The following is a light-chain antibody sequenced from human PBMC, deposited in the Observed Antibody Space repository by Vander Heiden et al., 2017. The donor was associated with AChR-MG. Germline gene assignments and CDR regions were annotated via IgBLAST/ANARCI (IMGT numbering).Light chain of an antibody. CDR2: SNN. J-gene: IGLJ3*02. CDR1: SSNIGSNT. V-gene: IGLV1-44*01. CDR3: AAWDDSLNGPV. Sequence: QSVLTQPPSASGTPGQRVTISCSGSSSNIGSNTVNWYQQLPGTAPKLLIHSNNQRPSGVPDRFSGSKSGTSASLAISGLQSEDETVYYCAAWDDSLNGPVFGGGTKLTVL.